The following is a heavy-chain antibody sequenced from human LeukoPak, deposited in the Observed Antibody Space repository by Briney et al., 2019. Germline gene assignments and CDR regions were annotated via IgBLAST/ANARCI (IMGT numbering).Heavy chain of an antibody. CDR2: IKQDGSEK. J-gene: IGHJ4*02. CDR1: GFTFSSYW. D-gene: IGHD3-10*01. Sequence: GGSLRPSCAASGFTFSSYWMSWVRQAPGKGLEWVANIKQDGSEKYYVDSVKGRFTISRDNSKNTLYLQLNSLRAEDTSVYYCARDSTYYYASGSSGPHYFDSWGQGTLVTVSS. V-gene: IGHV3-7*01. CDR3: ARDSTYYYASGSSGPHYFDS.